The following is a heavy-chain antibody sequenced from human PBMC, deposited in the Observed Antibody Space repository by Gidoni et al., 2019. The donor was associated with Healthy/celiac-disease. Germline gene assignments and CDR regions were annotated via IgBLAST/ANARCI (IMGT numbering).Heavy chain of an antibody. V-gene: IGHV3-23*01. D-gene: IGHD6-13*01. CDR3: AKDNGDSSSWIRYYYGMDV. J-gene: IGHJ6*02. CDR2: ISGSGGST. Sequence: EVQLLESGGGLVQPGGSLSSSCAASGFAFCTHAMSWVRQAPGKGLEWVSAISGSGGSTYYADSVKGQFTISRDNSKNTLYLQMNSLRAEDTAVYYCAKDNGDSSSWIRYYYGMDVWGQGTTVTVSS. CDR1: GFAFCTHA.